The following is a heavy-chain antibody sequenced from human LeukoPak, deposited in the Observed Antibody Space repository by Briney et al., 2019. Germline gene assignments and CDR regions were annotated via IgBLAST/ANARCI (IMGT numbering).Heavy chain of an antibody. CDR1: GYTFTGYY. V-gene: IGHV1-2*02. D-gene: IGHD1-26*01. CDR2: INPNSGGT. Sequence: ASVKVSCKASGYTFTGYYMHWVRQAPGQGLEWMGWINPNSGGTNYAQKFQGRVTMTRDTSISTAYMELSRLTSDDTAVYYCARDYSGTYYGGQDYWGQGTLVTVSS. J-gene: IGHJ4*02. CDR3: ARDYSGTYYGGQDY.